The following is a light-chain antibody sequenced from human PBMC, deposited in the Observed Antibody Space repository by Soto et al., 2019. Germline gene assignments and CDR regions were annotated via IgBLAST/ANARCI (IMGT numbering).Light chain of an antibody. CDR3: QQFNNYIT. Sequence: AIQLTQSPSSLSASLGDRVTITCRASQGISSALAWYQQKPGKAPKLLIYDASSLESGVPSRFSGSGSGTDFTLTISSLQPEDFATYYCQQFNNYITFGQGTRLEI. J-gene: IGKJ5*01. CDR2: DAS. CDR1: QGISSA. V-gene: IGKV1D-13*01.